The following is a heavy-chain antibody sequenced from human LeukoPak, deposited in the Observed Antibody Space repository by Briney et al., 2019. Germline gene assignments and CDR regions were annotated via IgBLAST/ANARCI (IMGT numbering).Heavy chain of an antibody. D-gene: IGHD3-22*01. V-gene: IGHV3-64*01. Sequence: GGSLRLSCAASGFTFSSYAMHWVRQAPGKGLEYVSAISSNGGSTYYANSVKGRFTISRDNSKNTLYLQMNSLRAEDTAVYYCAKDPYYYDSSGYYYYFDYWGQGTLVTVSS. CDR2: ISSNGGST. J-gene: IGHJ4*02. CDR1: GFTFSSYA. CDR3: AKDPYYYDSSGYYYYFDY.